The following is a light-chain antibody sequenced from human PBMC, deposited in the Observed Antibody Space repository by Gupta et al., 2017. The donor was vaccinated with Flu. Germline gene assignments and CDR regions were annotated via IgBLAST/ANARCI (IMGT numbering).Light chain of an antibody. V-gene: IGLV8-61*01. J-gene: IGLJ3*02. Sequence: QTVVTQEPSFSVSPGGTVTLTCGLRSGSVSTSYYPSWYQQTPGQAPRTLIYSTNTRSSGVPDRFSGSILGNKAALTITGAQADDESDYYCVLYMGSGISWVFGGGTKLTVL. CDR3: VLYMGSGISWV. CDR1: SGSVSTSYY. CDR2: STN.